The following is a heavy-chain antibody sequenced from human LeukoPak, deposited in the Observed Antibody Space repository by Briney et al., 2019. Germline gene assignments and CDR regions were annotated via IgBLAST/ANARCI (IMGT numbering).Heavy chain of an antibody. J-gene: IGHJ3*02. CDR1: GFTFGDYA. V-gene: IGHV3-49*03. D-gene: IGHD2-21*02. Sequence: GGSLRLSCTASGFTFGDYAMSWFRQAPGKGLEWVGFIRSKAYGGTTEYAASVKGRFTISRDDSKSIAYLQMYSLKTEDTAVYYCTRCGGDCYSGFSDAFDIWGQGTMVTVSS. CDR2: IRSKAYGGTT. CDR3: TRCGGDCYSGFSDAFDI.